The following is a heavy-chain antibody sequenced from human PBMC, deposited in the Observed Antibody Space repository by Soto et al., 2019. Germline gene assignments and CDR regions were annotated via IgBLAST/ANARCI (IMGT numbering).Heavy chain of an antibody. CDR1: GGSISSYY. V-gene: IGHV4-59*01. CDR3: ARDLVHYYDSSGYNWFDP. J-gene: IGHJ5*02. CDR2: SYYSGST. Sequence: SETLSLTCTVSGGSISSYYWSWIRQPPWKGLEWVGYSYYSGSTNYNPSLKSRVTISVDTSKNQFSLKLSSVTAADTAVYYCARDLVHYYDSSGYNWFDPWGQGSLVTVSS. D-gene: IGHD3-22*01.